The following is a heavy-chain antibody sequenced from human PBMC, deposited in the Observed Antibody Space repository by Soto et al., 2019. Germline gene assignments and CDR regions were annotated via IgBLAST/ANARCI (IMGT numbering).Heavy chain of an antibody. CDR1: GXXXXXXXXX. Sequence: QVQLQESGPGLVKPSQTLSLTCTVSGXXXXXXXXXXXXXXXXXXXXXXWIQYIFYRGSTYYNPSLKSRVTISVDTSKNHCSLKLSSVTVADTAVXXXASDQGSGSYYDAFDIWGQGTMVTVSS. J-gene: IGHJ3*02. V-gene: IGHV4-31*03. D-gene: IGHD1-26*01. CDR3: ASDQGSGSYYDAFDI. CDR2: IFYRGST.